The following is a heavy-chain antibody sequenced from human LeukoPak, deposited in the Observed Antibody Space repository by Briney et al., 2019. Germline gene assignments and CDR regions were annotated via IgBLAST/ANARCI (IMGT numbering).Heavy chain of an antibody. CDR1: GFTFADYA. V-gene: IGHV3-9*01. CDR3: AKGGAVAGQYSWFDP. CDR2: ISWNSGSI. D-gene: IGHD6-19*01. J-gene: IGHJ5*02. Sequence: GGSLRLSCAASGFTFADYAMHWVRQAPGKGLEWVSGISWNSGSIGYADSVKGRFTISRDNAKTSLYLQMNSLRAEDTALYYCAKGGAVAGQYSWFDPWGQGTLVTVSS.